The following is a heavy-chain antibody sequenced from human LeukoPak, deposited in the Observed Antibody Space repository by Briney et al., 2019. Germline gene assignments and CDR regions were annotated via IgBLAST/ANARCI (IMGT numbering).Heavy chain of an antibody. J-gene: IGHJ6*03. CDR2: INTDGSTT. D-gene: IGHD3-10*01. V-gene: IGHV3-74*01. CDR1: GFTFSNDW. Sequence: PGGSLRLSCAASGFTFSNDWMHWVRQAPGKGLVWVSRINTDGSTTTYADSVKGRFTISRDNAKNTLYLQMNSLRAEDTAVYYCAKGAKRITMVRGVKDDYYYYYMDVWGKGTTVTVSS. CDR3: AKGAKRITMVRGVKDDYYYYYMDV.